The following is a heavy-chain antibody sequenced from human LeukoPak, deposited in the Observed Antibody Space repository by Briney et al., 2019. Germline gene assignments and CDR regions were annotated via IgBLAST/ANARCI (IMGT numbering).Heavy chain of an antibody. CDR1: GYTFTSYD. CDR2: MNPNSGNT. Sequence: GASVKVSRKASGYTFTSYDINWVRQATGQGLEWMGWMNPNSGNTGYAQKFQGRVTITRNTSISTAYMELSSLRSEDTAVYYCARSVPAAISSPSFDPWGQGTLVTVSS. V-gene: IGHV1-8*03. J-gene: IGHJ5*02. D-gene: IGHD2-2*02. CDR3: ARSVPAAISSPSFDP.